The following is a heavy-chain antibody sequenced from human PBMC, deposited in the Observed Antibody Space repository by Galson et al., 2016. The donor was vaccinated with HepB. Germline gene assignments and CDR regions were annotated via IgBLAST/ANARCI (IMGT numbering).Heavy chain of an antibody. CDR1: SYTFTSYG. V-gene: IGHV1-18*01. CDR2: ISAYHGNT. Sequence: SVKVSCKASSYTFTSYGISWVRQAPGQGLEWMGWISAYHGNTNYAQKLQGRVTMTADTTTSTAYMELRSLRSDDSAVYYCARDRPLLWFGGSSGKYGMDVWGQGTTVTVSS. CDR3: ARDRPLLWFGGSSGKYGMDV. D-gene: IGHD3-10*01. J-gene: IGHJ6*02.